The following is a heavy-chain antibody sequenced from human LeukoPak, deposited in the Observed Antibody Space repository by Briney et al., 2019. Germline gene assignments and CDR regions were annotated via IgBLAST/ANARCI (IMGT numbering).Heavy chain of an antibody. D-gene: IGHD3-3*01. Sequence: GRSLRLSCAASGFTFSSYAMHWVRQAPGKGLEWVAVISYDGSNKYYADYVKGRFTISRDNSKNTLYLQMNSLRAEDTAVYYCARSHAPWSGYYYYYGMDVWGQGTTVTVSS. CDR2: ISYDGSNK. J-gene: IGHJ6*02. CDR3: ARSHAPWSGYYYYYGMDV. V-gene: IGHV3-30-3*01. CDR1: GFTFSSYA.